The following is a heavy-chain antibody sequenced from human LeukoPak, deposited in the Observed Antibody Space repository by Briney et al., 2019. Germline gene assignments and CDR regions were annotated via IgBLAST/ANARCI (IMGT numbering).Heavy chain of an antibody. Sequence: GGSLRLSCAASGFTFSSYAMHWVGQAPGKGLEGVAVISYDGSNKYYADSVKGRFTISRDNSKNTLYLQMNSLRAEDTAVYYCARAPGSYCGGDCYLYWGQGTLVTVSS. CDR1: GFTFSSYA. J-gene: IGHJ4*02. CDR3: ARAPGSYCGGDCYLY. V-gene: IGHV3-30*04. CDR2: ISYDGSNK. D-gene: IGHD2-21*02.